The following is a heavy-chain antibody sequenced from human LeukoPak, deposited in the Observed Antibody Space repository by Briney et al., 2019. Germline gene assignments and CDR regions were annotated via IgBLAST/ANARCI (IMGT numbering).Heavy chain of an antibody. D-gene: IGHD3-16*01. CDR3: ARLKLGAYFDL. J-gene: IGHJ2*01. Sequence: SEALSLTCTVSGGSTSSDYWSWIRQSPGKGLEWVGYVYNSGDTGKNPSLKSRVTILLDTSKNQCSLKLTSVSAADTAVYYCARLKLGAYFDLWGRGTLVTVSS. CDR2: VYNSGDT. CDR1: GGSTSSDY. V-gene: IGHV4-59*08.